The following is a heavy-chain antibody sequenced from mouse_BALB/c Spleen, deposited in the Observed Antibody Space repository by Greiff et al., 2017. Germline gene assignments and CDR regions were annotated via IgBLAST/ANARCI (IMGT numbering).Heavy chain of an antibody. CDR1: GYTFTDYA. Sequence: QVQLQQSGAELVRPGVSVKISCKGSGYTFTDYAMHWVKQSHAKSLEWIGVISTYYGAASYNQKFKGKATMTVDKSSSTAYMELARLTSEDSAIYSCARDDREAMDYWGQGTSVTVSS. J-gene: IGHJ4*01. CDR3: ARDDREAMDY. CDR2: ISTYYGAA. D-gene: IGHD2-3*01. V-gene: IGHV1S137*01.